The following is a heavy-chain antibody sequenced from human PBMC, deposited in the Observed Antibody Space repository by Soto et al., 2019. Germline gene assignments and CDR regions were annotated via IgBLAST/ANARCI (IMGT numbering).Heavy chain of an antibody. CDR1: GDSISSGDYY. CDR2: IYYTGTT. CDR3: ARVLGTGGLWFDP. D-gene: IGHD3-16*01. Sequence: QVQLQEAGPGLLRPSETLSRTCTVSGDSISSGDYYWRWIRQSPGKGLEWIGYIYYTGTTYYNPSLESRVTISIDTSKNDFSLKMTSVTAADTAVYYCARVLGTGGLWFDPWGQGTLVNVSS. V-gene: IGHV4-30-4*01. J-gene: IGHJ5*02.